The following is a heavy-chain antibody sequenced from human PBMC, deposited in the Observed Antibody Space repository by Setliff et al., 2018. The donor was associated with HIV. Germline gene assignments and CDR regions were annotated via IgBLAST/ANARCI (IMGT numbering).Heavy chain of an antibody. D-gene: IGHD6-19*01. V-gene: IGHV4-34*01. J-gene: IGHJ4*02. Sequence: SETLSLTCAVYDGSLSGYYWSWIRQPPGKGLEWIGEIEHSGSTNYNPSLKSRVTISVDTSKNQFSLKLRSVTAADTAVYYCEVAGQWGQGTLVTVSS. CDR1: DGSLSGYY. CDR2: IEHSGST. CDR3: EVAGQ.